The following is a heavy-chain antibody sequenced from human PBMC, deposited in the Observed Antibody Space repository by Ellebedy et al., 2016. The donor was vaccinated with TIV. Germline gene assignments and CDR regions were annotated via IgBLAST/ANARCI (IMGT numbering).Heavy chain of an antibody. Sequence: GGSLRLSXAASGFTFNSYAMSWVRQAPGKGLEWVSTISAGGDSTYYADSMKGRFIISRDNSKKTLYLQMNSLRAEDTGVYYCARRSSGYCVGVKCTTDFDYWGRGTLVTVSS. V-gene: IGHV3-23*01. J-gene: IGHJ4*02. CDR3: ARRSSGYCVGVKCTTDFDY. CDR1: GFTFNSYA. D-gene: IGHD2-2*03. CDR2: ISAGGDST.